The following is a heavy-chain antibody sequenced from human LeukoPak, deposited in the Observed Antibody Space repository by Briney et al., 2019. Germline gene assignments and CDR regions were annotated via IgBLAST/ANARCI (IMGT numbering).Heavy chain of an antibody. J-gene: IGHJ4*02. CDR1: GYTFTGYY. Sequence: ASVKVSCKASGYTFTGYYMHWVRQAPGQGLEWMGWINPNSGGTNYAQKFQGWVTMTRDTSISTAYMELSRLRSDDTAVYYCARGSRNTIGSKTYYYGSGSYGPYDYWGQGTLVTVSS. D-gene: IGHD3-10*01. CDR2: INPNSGGT. V-gene: IGHV1-2*04. CDR3: ARGSRNTIGSKTYYYGSGSYGPYDY.